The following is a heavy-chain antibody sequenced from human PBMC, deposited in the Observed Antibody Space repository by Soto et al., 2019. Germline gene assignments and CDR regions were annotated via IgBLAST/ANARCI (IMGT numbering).Heavy chain of an antibody. V-gene: IGHV4-34*01. CDR3: ARGLGIAVAGRGYYFDY. Sequence: PSETLSLTCAVYGGSFSGYYWSWIRQPPGKGLEWIGEINHSGSTNYNPSLKSRVTISVDTSKNQFSLKLSSVTAADTAVYYCARGLGIAVAGRGYYFDYWGQGTLVTVSS. CDR1: GGSFSGYY. CDR2: INHSGST. J-gene: IGHJ4*02. D-gene: IGHD6-19*01.